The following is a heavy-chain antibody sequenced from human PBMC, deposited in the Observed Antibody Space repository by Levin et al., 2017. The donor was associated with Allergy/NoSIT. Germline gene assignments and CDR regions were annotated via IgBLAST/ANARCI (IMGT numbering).Heavy chain of an antibody. CDR1: EFTFSYFT. D-gene: IGHD4-17*01. CDR3: AKTRSIYGDYGGIDY. J-gene: IGHJ4*02. Sequence: SCAASEFTFSYFTMHWVRQAPGKGLEWVAVISNDGSSESYADSVKGRFTISRDNFKNTLYLQMSSLRTEDTAVYYCAKTRSIYGDYGGIDYWGQGTLVTVSS. V-gene: IGHV3-30*15. CDR2: ISNDGSSE.